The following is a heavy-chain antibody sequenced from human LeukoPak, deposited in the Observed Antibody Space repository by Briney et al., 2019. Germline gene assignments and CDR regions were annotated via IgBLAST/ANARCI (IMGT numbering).Heavy chain of an antibody. CDR1: GFTFSSYA. Sequence: GGSLRLSCAASGFTFSSYAMSWVRRAPGKGLEWVSAISGSGGSTYYADPVKGGFTISSDNSKNTLYLQMNSLRAEDTAVYYCAKDYGVAVAGTSYYFDYWGQGTLVTVSS. D-gene: IGHD6-19*01. J-gene: IGHJ4*02. V-gene: IGHV3-23*01. CDR2: ISGSGGST. CDR3: AKDYGVAVAGTSYYFDY.